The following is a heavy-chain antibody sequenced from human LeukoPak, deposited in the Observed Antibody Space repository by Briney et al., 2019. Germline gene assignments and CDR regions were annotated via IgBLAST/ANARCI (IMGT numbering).Heavy chain of an antibody. D-gene: IGHD6-19*01. CDR2: IRYDGSNK. V-gene: IGHV3-30*02. CDR3: AKYASSGWYYFDY. Sequence: GGSLRLSCAASGFTFSSYGLHWVRQAPGKGLEWVAFIRYDGSNKYYADSVKGRFTVSRDNSKNTLYLQMNSLRAEDTAVYYCAKYASSGWYYFDYWGERTLVTVSS. J-gene: IGHJ4*02. CDR1: GFTFSSYG.